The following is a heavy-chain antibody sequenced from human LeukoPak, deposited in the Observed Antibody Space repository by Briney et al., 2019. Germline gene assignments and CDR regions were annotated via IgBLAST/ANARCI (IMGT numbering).Heavy chain of an antibody. D-gene: IGHD6-13*01. CDR3: ARLGAAAGEFDY. V-gene: IGHV4-59*08. CDR2: IYYSGST. CDR1: GGSISSYY. J-gene: IGHJ4*02. Sequence: SETLSLTCTVSGGSISSYYWSWIRQPPGKGLEWIGYIYYSGSTNYNPSLKNRVTISVDTSKNQFSLKLSSVTAADTAVYYCARLGAAAGEFDYWGQGTLVTVSS.